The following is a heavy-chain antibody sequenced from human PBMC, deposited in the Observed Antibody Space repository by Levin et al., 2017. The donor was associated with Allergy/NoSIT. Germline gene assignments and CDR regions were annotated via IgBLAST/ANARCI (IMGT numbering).Heavy chain of an antibody. CDR1: GGSMSSYY. CDR2: IYYTGSP. D-gene: IGHD2-2*01. CDR3: ARGPCSSSTCYGFDY. J-gene: IGHJ4*02. V-gene: IGHV4-59*01. Sequence: SETLSLTCSVSGGSMSSYYWTWIRQPPGKGLEWIGYIYYTGSPKYNPSLKSRVTISVDRFKNYFSLEVTSVTAADTALYYCARGPCSSSTCYGFDYWGQGALVTVSS.